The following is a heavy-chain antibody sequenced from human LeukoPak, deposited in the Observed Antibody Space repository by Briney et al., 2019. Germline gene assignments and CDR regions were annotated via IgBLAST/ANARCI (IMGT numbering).Heavy chain of an antibody. CDR3: AKDSYGSSWYLSDPRFDY. Sequence: GGSLRLSCAASGFTFSSYGMHWVRQAPGKGLEWVAFIRYDGSNKYYADSVKGRFTISRDNSKNTLYLQMNSLRAEDTAVYYCAKDSYGSSWYLSDPRFDYWGQGTLVTVSS. J-gene: IGHJ4*02. D-gene: IGHD6-13*01. CDR2: IRYDGSNK. CDR1: GFTFSSYG. V-gene: IGHV3-30*02.